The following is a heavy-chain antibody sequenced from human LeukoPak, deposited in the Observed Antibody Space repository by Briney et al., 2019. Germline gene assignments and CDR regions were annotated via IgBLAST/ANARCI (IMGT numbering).Heavy chain of an antibody. CDR3: ARDPGFLCSSGWSDYYYYYGMDV. Sequence: GASVKVSCKASGGTFSSYAISWVRQAPGQGLEWMGRIIPILGIANYAQKFQGRVTITADKSTSTAYMELSSLRSEDTAVYYCARDPGFLCSSGWSDYYYYYGMDVWGQGTTVTVSS. CDR2: IIPILGIA. CDR1: GGTFSSYA. V-gene: IGHV1-69*04. J-gene: IGHJ6*02. D-gene: IGHD6-19*01.